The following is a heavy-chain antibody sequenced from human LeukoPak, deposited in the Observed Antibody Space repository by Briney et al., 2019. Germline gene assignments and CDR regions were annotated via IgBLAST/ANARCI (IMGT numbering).Heavy chain of an antibody. CDR3: AKDSSTSFNWFDP. J-gene: IGHJ5*02. CDR2: ISWDSGSI. Sequence: GGSLRLSCAASGFTFDDYGMHWVRQAPGKGLEWVSGISWDSGSIGYADSVKGRFTISRDNAKNSLYLQMNSLRAEDTALYYCAKDSSTSFNWFDPWGQGTLVTVSS. V-gene: IGHV3-9*01. CDR1: GFTFDDYG. D-gene: IGHD2-2*01.